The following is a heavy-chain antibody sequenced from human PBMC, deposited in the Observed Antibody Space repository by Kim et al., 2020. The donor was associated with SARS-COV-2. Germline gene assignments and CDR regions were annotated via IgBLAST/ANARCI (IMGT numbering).Heavy chain of an antibody. D-gene: IGHD6-13*01. CDR3: ARGGRRAAAGTLGWFDP. CDR1: GGSISSYY. Sequence: SETLSLTCTVSGGSISSYYWSWIRQPPGKGLEWIGYIYYSGSTNYNPSLKSRVTISVDTSKNQFSLKLSSVTAADTAVYYCARGGRRAAAGTLGWFDPWGQGTLVTVSS. J-gene: IGHJ5*02. CDR2: IYYSGST. V-gene: IGHV4-59*01.